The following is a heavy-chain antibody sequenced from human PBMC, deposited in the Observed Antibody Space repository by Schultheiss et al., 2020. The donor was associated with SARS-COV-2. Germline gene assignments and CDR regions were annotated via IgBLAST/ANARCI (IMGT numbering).Heavy chain of an antibody. CDR3: ARDINRWAAHFGTLDYYGMDV. V-gene: IGHV3-48*04. D-gene: IGHD3/OR15-3a*01. CDR2: ISSSSSTI. CDR1: GFTFSSYA. Sequence: GGSLRLSCAASGFTFSSYAMSWVRQAPGKGLEWVSYISSSSSTIYYADSVKGRFTISRDNAKNSLYLQMNSLRAEDTAVYYCARDINRWAAHFGTLDYYGMDVWGQGTTVTVSS. J-gene: IGHJ6*02.